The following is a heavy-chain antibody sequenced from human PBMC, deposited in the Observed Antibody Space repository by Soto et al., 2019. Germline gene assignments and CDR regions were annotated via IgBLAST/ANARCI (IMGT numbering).Heavy chain of an antibody. CDR3: GGRNPSDY. J-gene: IGHJ4*02. CDR2: ISGSGGNT. D-gene: IGHD1-1*01. CDR1: GFTFSSYA. Sequence: EVQLLESGGDLVQPGGSLRLSCAASGFTFSSYAMTWVRQAPGKGLEWVSTISGSGGNTYYADSVKGRFTISRDNSNSTVYLQVNSLRVEDTAVYYCGGRNPSDYWGQGTLVTVSS. V-gene: IGHV3-23*01.